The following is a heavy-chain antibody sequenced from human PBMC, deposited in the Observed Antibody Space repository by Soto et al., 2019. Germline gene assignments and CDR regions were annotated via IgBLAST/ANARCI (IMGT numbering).Heavy chain of an antibody. V-gene: IGHV1-3*01. D-gene: IGHD2-21*02. CDR3: ARRCGNSVLQCAFDI. CDR2: INAGNGNT. J-gene: IGHJ3*02. CDR1: GYTFTSYA. Sequence: ASVKVSCKASGYTFTSYAMHWVRQAPGQRLEWMGWINAGNGNTKYSQKFQGRVTITRDTSASTAYMELSSLRSEDTALYYCARRCGNSVLQCAFDIWGQGTMVTVSS.